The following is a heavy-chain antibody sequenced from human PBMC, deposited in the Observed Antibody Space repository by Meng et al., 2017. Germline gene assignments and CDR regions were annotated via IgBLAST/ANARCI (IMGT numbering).Heavy chain of an antibody. Sequence: QVQLQESGPGLVRPSETLSLPCTVSGGSVGSGNYYWSWIRQPPGKGLEWIGYIVYSGSTTYNPSLKTRVTISVDTSKNQFSLKLTSVTAADTAVYFCARDVGGDYETLFDYWGQGTLVTVSS. D-gene: IGHD4-17*01. V-gene: IGHV4-61*01. CDR2: IVYSGST. J-gene: IGHJ4*02. CDR3: ARDVGGDYETLFDY. CDR1: GGSVGSGNYY.